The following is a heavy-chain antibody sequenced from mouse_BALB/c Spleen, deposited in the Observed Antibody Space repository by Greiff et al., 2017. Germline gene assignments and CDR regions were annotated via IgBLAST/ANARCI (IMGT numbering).Heavy chain of an antibody. D-gene: IGHD2-10*01. CDR3: ARGAYYGNYGAMDY. Sequence: VQLQQSGPGLVKPSQSLSLTCTVTGYSITSDYAWNWIRQFPGNKLEWMGYISYSGSTSYNPSLKSRISITRDTSKNQFFLQLNSVTTEDTATYYCARGAYYGNYGAMDYWGQGTSVTVSS. CDR1: GYSITSDYA. CDR2: ISYSGST. V-gene: IGHV3-2*02. J-gene: IGHJ4*01.